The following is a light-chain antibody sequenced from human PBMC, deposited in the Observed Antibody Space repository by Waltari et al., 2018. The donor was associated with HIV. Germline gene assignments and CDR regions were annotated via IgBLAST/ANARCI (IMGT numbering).Light chain of an antibody. CDR3: AAGDDSLNGPV. J-gene: IGLJ3*02. V-gene: IGLV1-44*01. Sequence: QSVLTQPPSASGTPGQRVTISCSGSSSNIGSNTVNWYQQLPETAPKLLIYSNNQRPSGVPDRFSGSKSGTSASLAISGLQSEDEADYYCAAGDDSLNGPVFGGGTKLTVL. CDR1: SSNIGSNT. CDR2: SNN.